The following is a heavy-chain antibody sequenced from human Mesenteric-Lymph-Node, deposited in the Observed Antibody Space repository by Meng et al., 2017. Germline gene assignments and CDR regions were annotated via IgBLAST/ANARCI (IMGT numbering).Heavy chain of an antibody. CDR1: GFTFSSYA. CDR2: ISYDGSNK. CDR3: ARECLRGRIYYYYLGKGG. J-gene: IGHJ6*02. V-gene: IGHV3-30*07. Sequence: GGSLRLSCAASGFTFSSYAMHWVRQAPGKGLEWVAVISYDGSNKYYADSVKGRFTISRDNAKHSPYLQMNSLRAEDRAVYYCARECLRGRIYYYYLGKGGWGQGTTVTVSS. D-gene: IGHD3-16*01.